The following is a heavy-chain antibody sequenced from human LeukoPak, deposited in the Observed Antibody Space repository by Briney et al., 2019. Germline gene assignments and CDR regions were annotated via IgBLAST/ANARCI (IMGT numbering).Heavy chain of an antibody. V-gene: IGHV1-3*01. J-gene: IGHJ4*02. CDR2: IKAGNDNT. D-gene: IGHD5-24*01. CDR3: ASGRRDGYNTYYFDY. CDR1: RYTFTSYA. Sequence: GASVKVSCKASRYTFTSYAMHWVRQAPEQRLERMGWIKAGNDNTKYSQKFQGRVTITRDTSASTAYMELSRLRSEDTAVYYCASGRRDGYNTYYFDYWGQGTLVTVSS.